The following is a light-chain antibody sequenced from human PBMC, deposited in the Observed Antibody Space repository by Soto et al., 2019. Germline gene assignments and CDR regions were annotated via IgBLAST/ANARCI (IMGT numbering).Light chain of an antibody. CDR3: QQYNKWPPYP. J-gene: IGKJ2*01. CDR1: QSISSN. CDR2: GAS. V-gene: IGKV3-15*01. Sequence: EIVMTQSPANLSVSPGERATLSCRASQSISSNLAWYQQKPGQGPRLLIYGASTRATGIPARFSGSGSGTEFTLTISSLQSEDFAVDYCQQYNKWPPYPFGQGTKLEIK.